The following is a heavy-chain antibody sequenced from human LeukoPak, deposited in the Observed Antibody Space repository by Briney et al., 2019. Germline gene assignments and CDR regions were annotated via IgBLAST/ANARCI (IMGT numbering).Heavy chain of an antibody. J-gene: IGHJ4*02. V-gene: IGHV4-59*01. CDR1: GGSISSYY. CDR2: IYYSGST. Sequence: PSETLSLTCTVSGGSISSYYWSWIRQPPGKGLEWIGYIYYSGSTNYNPSLKSRVTISVDTSKNQFSLKLSSVTAADTAVYYCAREGIVVVPAAISYFDYWGQRTLVTVSS. CDR3: AREGIVVVPAAISYFDY. D-gene: IGHD2-2*01.